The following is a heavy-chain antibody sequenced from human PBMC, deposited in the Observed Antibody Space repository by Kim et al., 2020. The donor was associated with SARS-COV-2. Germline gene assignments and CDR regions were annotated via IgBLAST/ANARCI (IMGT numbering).Heavy chain of an antibody. CDR2: IRSKRYGETT. V-gene: IGHV3-49*03. D-gene: IGHD3-22*01. Sequence: GGSLRLSCTTSGLNFGDYAMSWFRQAPGKGLEWVAFIRSKRYGETTEYAASVKGRFTISRDDSKRIAYLQMNGQKTEDTAVYYCTSGPYYYDSAAYYHDYWGQGTLVTVSS. CDR1: GLNFGDYA. J-gene: IGHJ4*02. CDR3: TSGPYYYDSAAYYHDY.